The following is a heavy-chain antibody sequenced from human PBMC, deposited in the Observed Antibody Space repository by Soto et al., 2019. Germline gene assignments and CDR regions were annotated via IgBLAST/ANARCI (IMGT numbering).Heavy chain of an antibody. CDR1: GYTFTSYG. CDR2: ISAYNGNT. J-gene: IGHJ4*02. CDR3: ARAAVRGAYFSGY. Sequence: ASVNVSCKASGYTFTSYGISWVRQAPGQGLEWMGWISAYNGNTNYAQKLQGRVTMTRNTSISTAYMELSSLRSEDTAVYYCARAAVRGAYFSGYWGQGTLVTVSS. V-gene: IGHV1-18*01. D-gene: IGHD3-10*01.